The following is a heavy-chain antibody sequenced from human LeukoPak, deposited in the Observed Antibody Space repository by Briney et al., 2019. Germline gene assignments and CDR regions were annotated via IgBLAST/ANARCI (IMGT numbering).Heavy chain of an antibody. CDR1: GYTFTGYY. CDR3: ARGAVVVIAATFYYYGMD. CDR2: VNPNRGGT. D-gene: IGHD2-15*01. J-gene: IGHJ6*01. Sequence: GASVKVSCTASGYTFTGYYMHWVRQAPGQGLEWMGWVNPNRGGTNYAQKFQGRVTMTRDTSINTAYMELSRLRSDDTAVYYCARGAVVVIAATFYYYGMD. V-gene: IGHV1-2*02.